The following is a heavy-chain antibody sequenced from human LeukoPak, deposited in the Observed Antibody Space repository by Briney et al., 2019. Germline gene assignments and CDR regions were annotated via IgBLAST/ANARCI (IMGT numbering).Heavy chain of an antibody. V-gene: IGHV4-4*07. CDR3: ARHNPYDFWSFNY. D-gene: IGHD3-3*01. J-gene: IGHJ4*02. CDR2: IYTSGTT. Sequence: PSETLSLTCTVSGGSISNYYWSWIRQPAGKGLEWIGRIYTSGTTNYNPSLKSRVTMSVDTSKNQFSLKLSSVTAADTAVYYCARHNPYDFWSFNYWGQGTLVTVSS. CDR1: GGSISNYY.